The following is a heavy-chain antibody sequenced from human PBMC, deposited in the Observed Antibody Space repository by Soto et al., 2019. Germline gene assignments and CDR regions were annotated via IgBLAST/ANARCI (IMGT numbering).Heavy chain of an antibody. Sequence: ASVKVSCKASGYTFTSYGISWVRQAPGQGREWMGWISAYNGNTNYAQKLQGRVTMTTDTSTSTAYMELRSLRSDDTAVYYCARDEWELLNYYFDYWGQGXLVTVSS. CDR3: ARDEWELLNYYFDY. V-gene: IGHV1-18*01. D-gene: IGHD1-26*01. CDR2: ISAYNGNT. CDR1: GYTFTSYG. J-gene: IGHJ4*02.